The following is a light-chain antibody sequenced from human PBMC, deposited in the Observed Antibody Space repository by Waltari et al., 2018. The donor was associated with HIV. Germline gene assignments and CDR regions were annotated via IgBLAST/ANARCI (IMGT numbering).Light chain of an antibody. CDR3: VSYTSTIPLGAV. CDR2: DVT. J-gene: IGLJ7*01. V-gene: IGLV2-14*03. Sequence: QSALTQPPSASGSPGQSVTISCTGTSSDVGGYNYVSWYQQHPGKAPKLIIYDVTDRPSGVSNRFSGSKSGNTASLTISGLQAEDEADYYCVSYTSTIPLGAVFGGGTQLTVL. CDR1: SSDVGGYNY.